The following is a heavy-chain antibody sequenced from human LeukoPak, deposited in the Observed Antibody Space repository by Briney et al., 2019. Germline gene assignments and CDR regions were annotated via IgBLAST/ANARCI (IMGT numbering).Heavy chain of an antibody. CDR1: GYTFITHY. CDR2: INPNDGGT. D-gene: IGHD1-1*01. J-gene: IGHJ4*02. CDR3: ARSALSGTGYFDY. V-gene: IGHV1-46*01. Sequence: ASVKVSCKASGYTFITHYMHWVRQAPGQGLEWMGIINPNDGGTAYAQKFRGRVSMTGDTSTRTVYMELTSLISEDTAVYYCARSALSGTGYFDYWGQRTLVTVSS.